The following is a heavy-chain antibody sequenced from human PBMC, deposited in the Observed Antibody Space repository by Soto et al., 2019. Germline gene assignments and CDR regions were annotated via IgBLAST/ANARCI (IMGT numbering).Heavy chain of an antibody. J-gene: IGHJ3*02. CDR1: GFSFSNAW. D-gene: IGHD6-13*01. CDR3: THYSSSWFGAFDI. Sequence: EVQLVESGGGLVKPGGSLRVSCAVSGFSFSNAWMTWVRQAPGKGLEWVGRIKSKTDGGTIDYAAPVKGRFAISRDDSKNTLYLQMNSLKTEDTAVYYCTHYSSSWFGAFDIWGQGTMVTVSS. V-gene: IGHV3-15*01. CDR2: IKSKTDGGTI.